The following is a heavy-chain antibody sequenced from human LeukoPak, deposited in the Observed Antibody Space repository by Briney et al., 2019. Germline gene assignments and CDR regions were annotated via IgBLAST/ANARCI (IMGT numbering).Heavy chain of an antibody. Sequence: GGSLRLSCAASGFTFSSYGMHWVRQAPGKGLEWVAVISYDGSNKYYADSVKGRFTISRDNSKNTLYLQMNSLRAEDTAVYYCAKEEPVVLDYWGQGTLVTVSS. J-gene: IGHJ4*02. CDR2: ISYDGSNK. D-gene: IGHD2-15*01. CDR3: AKEEPVVLDY. V-gene: IGHV3-30*18. CDR1: GFTFSSYG.